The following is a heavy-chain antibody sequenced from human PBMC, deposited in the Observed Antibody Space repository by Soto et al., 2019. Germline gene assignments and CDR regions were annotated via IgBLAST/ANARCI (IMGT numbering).Heavy chain of an antibody. J-gene: IGHJ3*02. CDR1: GGTFSSYA. CDR2: IIPIFGTA. V-gene: IGHV1-69*13. D-gene: IGHD3-10*01. CDR3: ARDPXRREVLWFGEFPAAFDI. Sequence: GASVEVSCKASGGTFSSYAISWVRQAPGQGLEWMGGIIPIFGTANYAQKFQGRVTITADESTSTAYMELSSLRSEDTAVYYCARDPXRREVLWFGEFPAAFDIWGQGTMVTVSS.